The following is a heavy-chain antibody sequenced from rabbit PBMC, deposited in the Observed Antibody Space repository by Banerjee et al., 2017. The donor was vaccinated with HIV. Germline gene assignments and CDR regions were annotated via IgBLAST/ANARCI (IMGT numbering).Heavy chain of an antibody. CDR3: GRSDIDGAACAFNL. CDR1: GFDFSSSDY. D-gene: IGHD6-1*01. CDR2: IYTGSSGRT. V-gene: IGHV1S40*01. Sequence: QSLEESGGDLVKPGASLTLTCTASGFDFSSSDYMCWVRQAPGKGLEWIACIYTGSSGRTYYASWAKGRFTISKSSPTTVTLQMTSLTAADTANYFCGRSDIDGAACAFNLWGPGTLVTVS. J-gene: IGHJ4*01.